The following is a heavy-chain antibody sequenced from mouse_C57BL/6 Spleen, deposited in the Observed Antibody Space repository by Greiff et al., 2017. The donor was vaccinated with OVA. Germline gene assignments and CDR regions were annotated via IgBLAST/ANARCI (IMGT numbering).Heavy chain of an antibody. V-gene: IGHV1-82*01. J-gene: IGHJ3*01. D-gene: IGHD1-1*01. CDR2: IYPGDGDT. CDR3: AREGDYYGSSPWFAY. Sequence: QVQLKQSGPELVKPGASVKISCKASGYAFSSSWMNWVKQRPGKGLEWIGRIYPGDGDTNYNGKFKGKATLTADKSSSTAYMQLSSLTSEDSAVYFCAREGDYYGSSPWFAYWGQGTLVTVSA. CDR1: GYAFSSSW.